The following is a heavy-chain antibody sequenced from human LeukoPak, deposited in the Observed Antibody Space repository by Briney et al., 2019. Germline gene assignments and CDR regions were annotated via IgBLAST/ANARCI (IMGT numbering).Heavy chain of an antibody. CDR3: ARANFLYCSSTTCLFDY. Sequence: GASVKVSYKASGYTFTDYYMHWVRQAPGQGFEWMGWINPNDGDTNYAQKFQGRVTMTRDTSISTAHMEVSRLRSDHTAVYYCARANFLYCSSTTCLFDYWGQGTLVTVSS. CDR1: GYTFTDYY. J-gene: IGHJ4*02. V-gene: IGHV1-2*02. D-gene: IGHD2-2*01. CDR2: INPNDGDT.